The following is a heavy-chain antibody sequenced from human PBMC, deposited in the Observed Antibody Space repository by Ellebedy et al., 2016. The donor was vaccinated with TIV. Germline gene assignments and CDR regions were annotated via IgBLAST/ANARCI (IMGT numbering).Heavy chain of an antibody. CDR2: ISGSGGST. V-gene: IGHV3-23*01. J-gene: IGHJ3*02. CDR3: AKGESYDYVVNYQADAFDI. D-gene: IGHD3-16*01. Sequence: PGGSLRLSCAASGFTFSSYAMSWVRQAPGKGLEWVSAISGSGGSTYYADSVKGRFTISRDNSKNTLYLQMNSLRAEDTAVYYCAKGESYDYVVNYQADAFDIWGQGTMVTVSS. CDR1: GFTFSSYA.